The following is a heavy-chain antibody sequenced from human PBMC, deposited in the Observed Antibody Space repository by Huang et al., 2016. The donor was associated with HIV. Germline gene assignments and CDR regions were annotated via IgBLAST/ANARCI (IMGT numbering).Heavy chain of an antibody. CDR2: IKLDGSEK. CDR3: ARDRTATTGSPYFDY. CDR1: GFTFSSYW. J-gene: IGHJ4*02. V-gene: IGHV3-7*01. D-gene: IGHD1-1*01. Sequence: EVHLVESGGGLVQPGGSLRLSCATSGFTFSSYWMTWGRQAPGKGLEWVANIKLDGSEKYYVDSLKGRFTISRDNSKNSLYLQMNSLRVEDTAVYYCARDRTATTGSPYFDYWGQGTLLTVSS.